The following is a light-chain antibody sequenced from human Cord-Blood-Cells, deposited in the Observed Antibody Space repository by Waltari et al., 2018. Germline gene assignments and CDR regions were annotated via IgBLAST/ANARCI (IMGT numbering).Light chain of an antibody. J-gene: IGKJ4*01. V-gene: IGKV1-27*01. CDR1: QGISNY. CDR2: AAS. CDR3: QKYNSAPLT. Sequence: DINMSPSPPSLSAPVGDRVTITCRASQGISNYLAWYQQKPVKVPKLLIYAASTLQSGVPSRFSGSGSGTDFTLTISSLQPEDVATYYCQKYNSAPLTFGGGTKVEIK.